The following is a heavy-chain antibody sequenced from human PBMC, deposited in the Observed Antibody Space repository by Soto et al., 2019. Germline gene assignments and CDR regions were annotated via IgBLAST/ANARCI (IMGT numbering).Heavy chain of an antibody. V-gene: IGHV3-15*01. CDR2: IKSKTDGGTT. D-gene: IGHD3-22*01. J-gene: IGHJ3*02. CDR1: GFTFSNAW. CDR3: NTDEVVITADAFDI. Sequence: GGSLRLSCAASGFTFSNAWMSWXRQAPGKGLEWVGRIKSKTDGGTTDYAAPVKGRFTISRDDSKNTLYLQMNSLKTEDTAVYYCNTDEVVITADAFDIWGQGTMVTVSS.